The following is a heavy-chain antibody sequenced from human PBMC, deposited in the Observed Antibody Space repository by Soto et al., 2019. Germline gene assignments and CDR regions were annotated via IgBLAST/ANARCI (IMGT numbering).Heavy chain of an antibody. Sequence: PGGSLRLSCAASGFTASIYAMNWVRQAPGKGLEWVSLISGSGDITYYADSVKGRFTISRDNSRNTVYLQMNSLRVEDTAVYYCAKDRNDIVVVPAPINYWGQEPLVTVPA. CDR3: AKDRNDIVVVPAPINY. CDR2: ISGSGDIT. V-gene: IGHV3-23*01. D-gene: IGHD2-2*02. CDR1: GFTASIYA. J-gene: IGHJ4*02.